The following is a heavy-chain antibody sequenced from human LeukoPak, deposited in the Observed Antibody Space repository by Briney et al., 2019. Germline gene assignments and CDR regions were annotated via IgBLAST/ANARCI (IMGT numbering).Heavy chain of an antibody. J-gene: IGHJ4*02. CDR2: ISYDGSNK. CDR3: ARDRKRYSGYLDY. V-gene: IGHV3-30-3*01. CDR1: GFTFSTCA. D-gene: IGHD5-12*01. Sequence: GGSLRLSCAASGFTFSTCAMGWVRQAPGKGLEWVAVISYDGSNKYYADSVKGRFTISRDNSKNTLYLQMNSLRAEDTAVYYCARDRKRYSGYLDYWGQGTLVTVSS.